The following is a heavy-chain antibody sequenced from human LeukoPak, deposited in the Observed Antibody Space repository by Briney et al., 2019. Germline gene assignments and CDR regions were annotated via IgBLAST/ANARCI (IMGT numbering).Heavy chain of an antibody. CDR1: GFTFSTYG. Sequence: GGSLRLSCVASGFTFSTYGMHWVRQAPGRGLDWVAFIWHDGTNKYYADSVKGRFIISRDNSKNTLYLQMNSLRLEDTAVYYCAKSYSYGYDYWGQGTLVTVSS. CDR2: IWHDGTNK. CDR3: AKSYSYGYDY. J-gene: IGHJ4*02. V-gene: IGHV3-30*02. D-gene: IGHD5-18*01.